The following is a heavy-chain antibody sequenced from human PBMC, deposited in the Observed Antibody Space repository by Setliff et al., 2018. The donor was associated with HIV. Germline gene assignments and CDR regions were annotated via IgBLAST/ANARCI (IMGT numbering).Heavy chain of an antibody. Sequence: SETLSLTCTVSGGSISSGSYSWSWIRQHPGKGLEWIGYIYYSGISYYNPYLNSRVAISVDTSQTQFSLKLKSVTAADTAVYFCARHVYSSGWGYVYHLDSWGQGTLVTVSS. CDR3: ARHVYSSGWGYVYHLDS. CDR2: IYYSGIS. V-gene: IGHV4-31*03. CDR1: GGSISSGSYS. D-gene: IGHD6-19*01. J-gene: IGHJ4*02.